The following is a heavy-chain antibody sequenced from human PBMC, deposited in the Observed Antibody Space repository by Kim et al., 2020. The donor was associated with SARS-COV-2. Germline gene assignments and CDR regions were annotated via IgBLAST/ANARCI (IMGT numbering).Heavy chain of an antibody. Sequence: GGSLRLSCAASGFTFSSYDMHWVRQATGKGLEWVSAIGTAGDTYYPGSVKGRFTISRENAKNSLYLQMNSLRAGDTAVYYCARDRRSGGKYYYYYGMDVWGQGTTVTVSS. J-gene: IGHJ6*02. CDR3: ARDRRSGGKYYYYYGMDV. CDR1: GFTFSSYD. V-gene: IGHV3-13*01. CDR2: IGTAGDT.